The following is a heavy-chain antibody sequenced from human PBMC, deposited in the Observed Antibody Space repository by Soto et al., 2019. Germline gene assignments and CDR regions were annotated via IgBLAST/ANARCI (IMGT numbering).Heavy chain of an antibody. Sequence: QVQLVQSGAEVKKPGASVKVSCKASGYTFTSYDINWVRKAPGQGLEWLGWMNPNSGNTGYAQKFQGRVTMTRHTSISAAYLAPSSLRSEDTAVYYCASDGYGYWDCFDYWGQGTPVTVSS. J-gene: IGHJ4*02. V-gene: IGHV1-8*01. CDR2: MNPNSGNT. CDR3: ASDGYGYWDCFDY. D-gene: IGHD5-18*01. CDR1: GYTFTSYD.